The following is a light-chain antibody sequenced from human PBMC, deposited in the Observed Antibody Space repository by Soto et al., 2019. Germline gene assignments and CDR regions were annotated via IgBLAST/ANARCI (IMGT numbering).Light chain of an antibody. CDR3: QLYYSWTPFS. V-gene: IGKV3-15*01. J-gene: IGKJ4*01. Sequence: EIVMTQSPATLSVSPGERATLSCRASQGVGTKLAWYQQRPGQGPRLLIYAASSSATGIPARFSGSGAGAEFTLIIRSLQSEDFAVYYCQLYYSWTPFSFVGGTKAEIK. CDR1: QGVGTK. CDR2: AAS.